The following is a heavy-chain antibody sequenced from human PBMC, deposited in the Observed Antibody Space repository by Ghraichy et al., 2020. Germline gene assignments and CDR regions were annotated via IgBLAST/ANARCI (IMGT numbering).Heavy chain of an antibody. J-gene: IGHJ6*02. V-gene: IGHV1-8*01. CDR2: MNPNSGNT. CDR1: GYTFTSYD. D-gene: IGHD3-22*01. Sequence: ASVKVSCKASGYTFTSYDINWVRQATGQGLEWMGWMNPNSGNTGYAQKFQGRVTMTRNTSISTAYMELSSLRSEDTAVYYCARLGMGMSDYYDSTWLSWDYYGMDVWGQGTTVTVSS. CDR3: ARLGMGMSDYYDSTWLSWDYYGMDV.